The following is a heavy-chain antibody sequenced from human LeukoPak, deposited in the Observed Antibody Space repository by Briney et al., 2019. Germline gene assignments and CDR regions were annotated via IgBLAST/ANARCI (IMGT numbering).Heavy chain of an antibody. J-gene: IGHJ5*02. CDR2: IDQDGSDK. D-gene: IGHD7-27*01. CDR1: GFTFSSYW. CDR3: ARASLGWFDP. V-gene: IGHV3-7*01. Sequence: GGSLRLSCAASGFTFSSYWMSWVRQAPGKGLERVASIDQDGSDKFSVGSVRGRFTISRDNARNSMYLQMSSLRAEDTAVYYCARASLGWFDPWGQGTLVTVSS.